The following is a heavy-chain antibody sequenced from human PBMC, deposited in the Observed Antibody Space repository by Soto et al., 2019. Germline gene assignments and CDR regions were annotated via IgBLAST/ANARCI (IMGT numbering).Heavy chain of an antibody. D-gene: IGHD3-3*01. CDR3: AKATGRDFWSAYYFPV. CDR2: ISGSGSST. Sequence: GGSLRLSCAASGFTFSNYAMSWVRQAPGKGLEWVSAISGSGSSTYYADSVKGRFTISRDSSKNTLYLQMNSLRAEDTAVYYCAKATGRDFWSAYYFPVWGQGTLVTVSS. CDR1: GFTFSNYA. J-gene: IGHJ4*02. V-gene: IGHV3-23*01.